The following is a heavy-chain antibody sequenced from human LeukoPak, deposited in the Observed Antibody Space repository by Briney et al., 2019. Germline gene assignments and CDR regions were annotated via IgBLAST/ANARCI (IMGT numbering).Heavy chain of an antibody. V-gene: IGHV3-30*02. Sequence: PGGSLRLSCAASGFTFSSYGMHWVRQAPGKGLEWVAFIRYDGGNKYYADSVKGRFTISRDNSKNTLYLQMNSLRAKDTAVYYCAKDRVNSGYPYYFDYWGQGTLVTVSS. CDR1: GFTFSSYG. J-gene: IGHJ4*02. CDR2: IRYDGGNK. D-gene: IGHD5-12*01. CDR3: AKDRVNSGYPYYFDY.